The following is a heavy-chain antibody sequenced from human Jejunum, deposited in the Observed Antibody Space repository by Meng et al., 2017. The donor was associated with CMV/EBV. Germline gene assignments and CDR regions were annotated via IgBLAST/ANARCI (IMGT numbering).Heavy chain of an antibody. J-gene: IGHJ4*02. D-gene: IGHD4-17*01. V-gene: IGHV3-23*01. CDR1: GFTCRTYG. Sequence: SCEVSGFTCRTYGMSWVRQAPGKGLECVSGIIGGGSTSYADSVKGRFTISRDTSKNTLYLQMNSLRAEDTAVYYCVRGTDGDYDYWGQGTLVTVSS. CDR2: IIGGGST. CDR3: VRGTDGDYDY.